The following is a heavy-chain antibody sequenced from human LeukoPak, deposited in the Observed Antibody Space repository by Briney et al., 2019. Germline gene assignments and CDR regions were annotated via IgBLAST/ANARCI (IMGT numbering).Heavy chain of an antibody. J-gene: IGHJ4*02. Sequence: GGSLRLSCAASGFTFSSYWMHWVRQAPGKGLVWVSRLNSDGGSTSYADSVKGRFTISRDNAKNTLYLQMNSLRAEDTAVYYCARDQALYSGYDQFDYWGQGTLVTVSS. CDR3: ARDQALYSGYDQFDY. CDR2: LNSDGGST. D-gene: IGHD5-12*01. CDR1: GFTFSSYW. V-gene: IGHV3-74*01.